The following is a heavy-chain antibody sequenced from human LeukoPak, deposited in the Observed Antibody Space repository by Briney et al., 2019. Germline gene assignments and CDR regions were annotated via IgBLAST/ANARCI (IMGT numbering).Heavy chain of an antibody. J-gene: IGHJ6*02. V-gene: IGHV3-48*04. CDR1: GFTFSSYS. CDR3: ARMHCSSTSCYYYYYGMDV. Sequence: GGSLRLSCAASGFTFSSYSMNWVRQAPGKGLEWVSYVSSSSSTIYYADSVKGRFTISRDNAKNSLYLQMNSLRAEDTAVYYCARMHCSSTSCYYYYYGMDVWGQGTTVTVSS. CDR2: VSSSSSTI. D-gene: IGHD2-2*01.